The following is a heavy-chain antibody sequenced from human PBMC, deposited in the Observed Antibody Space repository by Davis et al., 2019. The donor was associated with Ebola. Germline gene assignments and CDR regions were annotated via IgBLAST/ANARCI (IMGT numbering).Heavy chain of an antibody. CDR3: ARVLLRFLEWLLKHYYYYYGMDV. J-gene: IGHJ6*02. V-gene: IGHV4-34*01. CDR1: GGSISNYY. CDR2: INHSGST. Sequence: SETLSLTCTVSGGSISNYYWSWIRQPPGKGLEWIGEINHSGSTNYNPSLKSRVTISVDTSKNQFSLKLSSVTAADTAVYYCARVLLRFLEWLLKHYYYYYGMDVWGQGTTVTVSS. D-gene: IGHD3-3*01.